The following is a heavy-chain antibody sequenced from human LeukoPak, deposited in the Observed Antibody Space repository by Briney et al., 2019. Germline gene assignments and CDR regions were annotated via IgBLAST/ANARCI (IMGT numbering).Heavy chain of an antibody. CDR3: ARDYGASRNGYFDY. V-gene: IGHV4-59*08. CDR1: GGSIRSYY. Sequence: SSETLSLACTVSGGSIRSYYWSWIRQPPGRGLEWTGSISYSGSPNYNPSLKSRLTTSLDTSKSQFSLKLNSVTAADTAVYYCARDYGASRNGYFDYWGQGTLVTVFS. CDR2: ISYSGSP. J-gene: IGHJ4*02. D-gene: IGHD4/OR15-4a*01.